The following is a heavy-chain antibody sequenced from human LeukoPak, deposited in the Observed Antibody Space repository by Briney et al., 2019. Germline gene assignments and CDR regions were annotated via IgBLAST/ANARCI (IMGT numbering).Heavy chain of an antibody. CDR2: INHSGST. V-gene: IGHV4-38-2*02. D-gene: IGHD3-10*01. CDR3: ARRRITMVRGVITRREYNWFDP. CDR1: GYSISSGNY. Sequence: SETLSLTCTVSGYSISSGNYWSWIRQPPGKGLEWIGEINHSGSTNYNPSFKSRVTTSVDTSKNQFSLKLSSVTAAETAVYYCARRRITMVRGVITRREYNWFDPWGQGTLVTVSS. J-gene: IGHJ5*02.